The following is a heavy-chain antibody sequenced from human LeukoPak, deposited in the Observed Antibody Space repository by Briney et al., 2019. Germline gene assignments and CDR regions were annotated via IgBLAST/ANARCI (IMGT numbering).Heavy chain of an antibody. D-gene: IGHD5-12*01. CDR3: ARYDYYYYYGMDV. V-gene: IGHV4-34*01. CDR1: GGSFSGYY. Sequence: SETLSLTCAVYGGSFSGYYWSWIRQPPGTGLEWIGEINHSGSTNYNPSLKSRVTISVDTSKNQFSLKLSSVTAADTAVYYCARYDYYYYYGMDVWGKGTTVTVSS. J-gene: IGHJ6*04. CDR2: INHSGST.